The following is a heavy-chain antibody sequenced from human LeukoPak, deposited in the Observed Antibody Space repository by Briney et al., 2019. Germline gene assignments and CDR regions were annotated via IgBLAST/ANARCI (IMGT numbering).Heavy chain of an antibody. V-gene: IGHV1-69*05. J-gene: IGHJ3*02. CDR1: GGTFSSYA. CDR2: IIPIFGTA. D-gene: IGHD3-22*01. CDR3: ARGKLGYYDAFDI. Sequence: GSSVKVSCKASGGTFSSYAISWVRQAPGQGLEWMGRIIPIFGTANYAQKFQGRVTITTDESTSTAYMELSSLRSEDTAVYYCARGKLGYYDAFDIRGQGTMVTVSS.